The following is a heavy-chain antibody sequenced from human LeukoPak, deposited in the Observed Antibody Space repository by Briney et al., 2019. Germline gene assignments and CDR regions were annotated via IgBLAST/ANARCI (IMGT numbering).Heavy chain of an antibody. J-gene: IGHJ6*02. Sequence: GGSLRLSCAASGFTLSNAWMNWVRRAPGKGLEWVGRIKGKTDGGTTDYAAPVKGRFTISRDDSKNTLYLQMNSLKTEDTAVYYCTTGGGGPPAYYYYYYGMGVWGQGTTVTVSS. CDR3: TTGGGGPPAYYYYYYGMGV. CDR1: GFTLSNAW. V-gene: IGHV3-15*07. CDR2: IKGKTDGGTT. D-gene: IGHD2-15*01.